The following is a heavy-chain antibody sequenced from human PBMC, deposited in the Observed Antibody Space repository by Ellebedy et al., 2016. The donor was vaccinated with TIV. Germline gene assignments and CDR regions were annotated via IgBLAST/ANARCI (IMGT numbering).Heavy chain of an antibody. D-gene: IGHD5/OR15-5a*01. J-gene: IGHJ3*02. CDR1: GYTFSGYF. CDR2: INPSGGST. V-gene: IGHV1-46*01. CDR3: ARSCQDAFDI. Sequence: ASVKVSCXASGYTFSGYFIHWVRQAPGQGLEWMGIINPSGGSTSYAQKFQGRVTMTRDTSTSTVYMELSSLRSEDTAVYYCARSCQDAFDIWGQGTMVTVSS.